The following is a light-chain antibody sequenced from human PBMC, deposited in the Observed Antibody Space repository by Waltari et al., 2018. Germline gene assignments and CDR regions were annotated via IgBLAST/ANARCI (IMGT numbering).Light chain of an antibody. Sequence: QSALTQPASVSGSPGQAITISCTGTSSDIGRYNYVSWYQQHPGKAPKLVISEVSNRPSGVSNRFAGAKSGNTAALTISGLQAEDGAHYYCSSYTNSGNVVFGGGTKLTVL. V-gene: IGLV2-14*01. J-gene: IGLJ2*01. CDR3: SSYTNSGNVV. CDR1: SSDIGRYNY. CDR2: EVS.